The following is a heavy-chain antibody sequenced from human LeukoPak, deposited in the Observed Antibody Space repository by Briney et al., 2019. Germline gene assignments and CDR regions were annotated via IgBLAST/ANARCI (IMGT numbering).Heavy chain of an antibody. CDR1: GFSLGDFA. CDR2: ISASSSAI. Sequence: GGSLRLSCVASGFSLGDFAMDWVRQAPGKGLEWVSYISASSSAIFCGDSVKGRFTISRDNAKNSLFLQMDNLRAEDTAVYYCARGVGRVGSNFDFWGQGTLVTVSS. V-gene: IGHV3-48*01. J-gene: IGHJ4*02. D-gene: IGHD1-26*01. CDR3: ARGVGRVGSNFDF.